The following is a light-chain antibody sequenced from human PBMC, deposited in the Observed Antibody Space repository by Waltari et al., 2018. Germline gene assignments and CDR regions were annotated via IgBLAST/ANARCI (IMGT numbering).Light chain of an antibody. CDR3: QQYYDTPLS. CDR2: WAS. Sequence: DIVMTQSPDSLAVSLGERATINCKSSQTIFYASNNKNYLAGYQQKPRQPPRLLLYWASTRESGVPDRFSGSGSGTDFTLTISSLQAEDVAVYYCQQYYDTPLSFGGGTKVEIK. CDR1: QTIFYASNNKNY. J-gene: IGKJ4*01. V-gene: IGKV4-1*01.